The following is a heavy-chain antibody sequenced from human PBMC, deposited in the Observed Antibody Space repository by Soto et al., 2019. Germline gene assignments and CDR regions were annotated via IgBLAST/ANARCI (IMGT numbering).Heavy chain of an antibody. Sequence: ASVKVSCKASGYTFTSYGISWVRQARGQGLEWMGWISAYNGNTNYAQKLQGRVTMTTDTSTSTAYMELRSLRSDDTAVYYCAMMGPLRYFDWFDFDYWGQGTLVTVSS. CDR2: ISAYNGNT. D-gene: IGHD3-9*01. CDR1: GYTFTSYG. CDR3: AMMGPLRYFDWFDFDY. J-gene: IGHJ4*02. V-gene: IGHV1-18*01.